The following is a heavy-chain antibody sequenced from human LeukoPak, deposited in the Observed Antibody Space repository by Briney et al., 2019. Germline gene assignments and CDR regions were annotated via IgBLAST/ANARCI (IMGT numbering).Heavy chain of an antibody. J-gene: IGHJ6*02. Sequence: GASVKVSCKASGYTFTSYVISWVRQAPGQGLEWMGWISAYNGNTNYAQKLQGRVTMTTDTSTSTAYMELRSLRSDDTAVYYCARGGYDFWSGYYEAPRNYGMDVWGQGTTVTVSS. CDR2: ISAYNGNT. V-gene: IGHV1-18*01. CDR1: GYTFTSYV. CDR3: ARGGYDFWSGYYEAPRNYGMDV. D-gene: IGHD3-3*01.